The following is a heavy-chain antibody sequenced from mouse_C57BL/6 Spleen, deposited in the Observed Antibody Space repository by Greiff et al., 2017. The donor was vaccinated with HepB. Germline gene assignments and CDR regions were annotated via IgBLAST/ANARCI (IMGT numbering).Heavy chain of an antibody. Sequence: EVKLVESEGGLVQPGSSMKLSCTASGFTFSDYYMAWVRQVPEKGLEWVANINYDGSSTYYLDSLKSRFIISRDNAKNILYLQMSSLKSEDTATYYCARYHDYYAMDYWGQGTSVTVSS. CDR2: INYDGSST. D-gene: IGHD2-3*01. CDR1: GFTFSDYY. J-gene: IGHJ4*01. V-gene: IGHV5-16*01. CDR3: ARYHDYYAMDY.